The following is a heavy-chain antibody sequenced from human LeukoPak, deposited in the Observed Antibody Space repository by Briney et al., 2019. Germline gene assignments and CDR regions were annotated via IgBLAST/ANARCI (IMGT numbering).Heavy chain of an antibody. J-gene: IGHJ5*02. V-gene: IGHV1-69*13. CDR3: ARFGYSSSWYEESPDNWFDP. CDR2: IIPIFGTA. D-gene: IGHD6-13*01. Sequence: GASVKVSCKASGGTFSSYAISWVRQAPGQGLEWMGGIIPIFGTANYAQKFQGRVTITADESTSTAYMELSSLRSEDTAVYYCARFGYSSSWYEESPDNWFDPWGQGTLVTVSS. CDR1: GGTFSSYA.